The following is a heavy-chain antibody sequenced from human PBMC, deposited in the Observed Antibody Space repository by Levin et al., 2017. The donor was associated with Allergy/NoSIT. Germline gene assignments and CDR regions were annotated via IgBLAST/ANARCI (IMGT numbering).Heavy chain of an antibody. D-gene: IGHD3-16*01. CDR3: GKAMTYSYGYPVHY. V-gene: IGHV3-30*18. Sequence: SGGSLRLSCGASGFNFRDFAMHWVRQAPGKGLEWVAVVSDDGSDRYYEVSVKGRFTISRDNVNNTLYLQMNSLRAEDTAVYYCGKAMTYSYGYPVHYWGQGTLVTVSS. J-gene: IGHJ4*02. CDR2: VSDDGSDR. CDR1: GFNFRDFA.